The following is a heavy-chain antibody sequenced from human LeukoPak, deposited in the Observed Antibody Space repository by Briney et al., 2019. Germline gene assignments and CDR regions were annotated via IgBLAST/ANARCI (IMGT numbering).Heavy chain of an antibody. Sequence: GGSLRLSCAASGFTFSSYGMHWVRQAPGKGLEWVAVIWYDGSNKYYADSVKGRFTISRDNSKNTLYLQMNSLRAEDTAVYYCARDGAVAALDYWGQGTLDTVSS. CDR2: IWYDGSNK. J-gene: IGHJ4*02. CDR3: ARDGAVAALDY. D-gene: IGHD6-19*01. V-gene: IGHV3-33*01. CDR1: GFTFSSYG.